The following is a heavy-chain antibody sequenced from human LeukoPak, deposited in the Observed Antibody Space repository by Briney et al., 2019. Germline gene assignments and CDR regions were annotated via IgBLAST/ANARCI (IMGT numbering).Heavy chain of an antibody. D-gene: IGHD3-22*01. CDR1: GYTFTSYY. J-gene: IGHJ4*02. CDR3: ARDALYDSSGYYHHDYFDY. Sequence: ASVKVSCKASGYTFTSYYMHWVRQAPGQGLEWMGIINPSGGSTSYAQKFQGRVTMTRDTSTSTVYMELSSLRSEDTAVYYCARDALYDSSGYYHHDYFDYWGQGTLVTVSS. V-gene: IGHV1-46*01. CDR2: INPSGGST.